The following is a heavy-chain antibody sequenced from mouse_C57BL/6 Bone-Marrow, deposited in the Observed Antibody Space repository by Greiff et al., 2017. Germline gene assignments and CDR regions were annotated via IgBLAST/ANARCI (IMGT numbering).Heavy chain of an antibody. J-gene: IGHJ4*01. CDR3: ARSRKAMDD. CDR1: GYAFSSSW. Sequence: QVQLQQSGPELVKPGASVKISCTASGYAFSSSWMNWVKQRPGKGLEWIGRIYPGDGDTNYNGKFKGKATLTADKSSSTAYMQLSSLTSEDSAVYCCARSRKAMDDWGQGTSVTVSS. V-gene: IGHV1-82*01. CDR2: IYPGDGDT.